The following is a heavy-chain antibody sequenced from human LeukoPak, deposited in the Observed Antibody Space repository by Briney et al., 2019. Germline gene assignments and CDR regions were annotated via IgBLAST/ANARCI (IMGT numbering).Heavy chain of an antibody. V-gene: IGHV1-46*01. CDR3: ARAIVATIYGDYFDY. Sequence: GASVKVSCKASGGTFSSYAISWVRQAPGQGLEWMGIINPSGGSTSYAQKFQGRVTMTRDMSTSTVYMELSSLRSEDTAVYYCARAIVATIYGDYFDYWGQGTLVTVSS. CDR1: GGTFSSYA. CDR2: INPSGGST. J-gene: IGHJ4*02. D-gene: IGHD5-12*01.